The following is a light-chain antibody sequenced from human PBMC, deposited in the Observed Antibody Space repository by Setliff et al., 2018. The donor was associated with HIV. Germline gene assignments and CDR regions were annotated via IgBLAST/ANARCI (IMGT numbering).Light chain of an antibody. J-gene: IGLJ3*02. CDR2: EVS. CDR3: CSYVGRNIWV. V-gene: IGLV2-23*02. Sequence: QSVLAQPASVSGSPGQSITISCTGTSSDVGSYNLVSWYQHHPGKAPKLMIYEVSKWPSGVSNRFSGSKSGNTASLTISGLQAEDETDYYCCSYVGRNIWVFGGGTKVTVL. CDR1: SSDVGSYNL.